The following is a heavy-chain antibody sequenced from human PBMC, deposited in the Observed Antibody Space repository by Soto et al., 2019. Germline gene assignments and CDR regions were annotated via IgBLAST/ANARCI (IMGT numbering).Heavy chain of an antibody. CDR3: GSGPSTTWIDN. J-gene: IGHJ4*02. Sequence: QLQVQESGPVQVKLSQTLSLPCTVSGGSITSHHYYWGWIRQPPGKGLEWIGSIYSGGKTYYNPSLRRRLTIFVDTAKNLISLKLNSVTAADSAIYYCGSGPSTTWIDNWGLGTQVSVSS. D-gene: IGHD2-2*01. CDR2: IYSGGKT. V-gene: IGHV4-39*01. CDR1: GGSITSHHYY.